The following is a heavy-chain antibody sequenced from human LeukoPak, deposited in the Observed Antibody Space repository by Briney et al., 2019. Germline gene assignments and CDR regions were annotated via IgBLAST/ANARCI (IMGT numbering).Heavy chain of an antibody. CDR2: IYHSGST. CDR1: GFTFSNYW. J-gene: IGHJ4*02. Sequence: GSLRFSCAASGFTFSNYWMSWVRQPPGKGLEWIGEIYHSGSTNYNPSLKSRVTISVDKSKNQFSLKLSSVTAADTAVYYCARAPTDWGQGTLVTVSS. CDR3: ARAPTD. V-gene: IGHV4-4*02.